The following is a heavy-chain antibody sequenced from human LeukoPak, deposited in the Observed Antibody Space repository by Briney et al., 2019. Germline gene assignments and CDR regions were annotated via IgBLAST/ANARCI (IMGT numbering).Heavy chain of an antibody. J-gene: IGHJ4*02. CDR2: IYHSGST. CDR3: ARGVDYYGSEYYFDY. D-gene: IGHD3-10*01. CDR1: GYSISSGYY. Sequence: SETLSLTCAVSGYSISSGYYWGWIRQPPGKGLEWIGSIYHSGSTYYNPSFKSRVTISVDTSKNQFSLKLSSVTAADTAVYYCARGVDYYGSEYYFDYWGQGTLVTVSS. V-gene: IGHV4-38-2*01.